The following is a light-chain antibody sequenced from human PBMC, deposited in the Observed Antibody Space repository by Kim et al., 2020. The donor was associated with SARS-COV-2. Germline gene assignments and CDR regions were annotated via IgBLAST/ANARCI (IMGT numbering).Light chain of an antibody. CDR1: QSVSSN. V-gene: IGKV3-15*01. CDR2: GAS. CDR3: QQYNNWPPVT. Sequence: EIVMTQSPATLSVSPGERATLSCRASQSVSSNLAWYQQKPGQAPRLLIYGASTRANGIPARFSGSESGTEFTLTISSLQSKDFAVYYCQQYNNWPPVTFGQGTRLEIK. J-gene: IGKJ5*01.